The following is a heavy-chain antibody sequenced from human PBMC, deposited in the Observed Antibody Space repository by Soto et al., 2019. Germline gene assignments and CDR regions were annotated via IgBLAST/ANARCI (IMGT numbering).Heavy chain of an antibody. J-gene: IGHJ4*02. V-gene: IGHV3-30*18. CDR1: GFTFSSYG. Sequence: GALRLSCAASGFTFSSYGMHWVRQAPGKGLEWVAVISYDGSNKYYADSVKGRFTISRDNSKNTLYLQMNSLRAEDTAVYYCAKEYSGYFDYWGQGTLVTVSS. CDR3: AKEYSGYFDY. CDR2: ISYDGSNK. D-gene: IGHD1-26*01.